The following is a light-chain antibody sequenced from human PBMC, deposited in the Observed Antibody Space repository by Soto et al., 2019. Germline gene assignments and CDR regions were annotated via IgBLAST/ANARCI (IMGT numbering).Light chain of an antibody. Sequence: EIVLTQSPGTLSLSPGERATLYCRTSQSVSSSYLAWYQQKPGQAPRLLIYGASSRATGIPDRFSGSGSGTDFTLTISRLEPEDFAVYYCQQYGRSWWTFGQGTKVEIK. CDR1: QSVSSSY. CDR2: GAS. CDR3: QQYGRSWWT. J-gene: IGKJ1*01. V-gene: IGKV3-20*01.